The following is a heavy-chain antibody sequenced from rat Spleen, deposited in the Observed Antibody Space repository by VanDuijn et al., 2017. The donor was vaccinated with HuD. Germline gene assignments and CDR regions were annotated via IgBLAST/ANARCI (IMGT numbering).Heavy chain of an antibody. Sequence: QVQLKVSGPGLVQPSQTLSLTCTVSGFSLTSNSVHWVRQPPGKGLEWMGRIQNGGNTDYTSALKSRLSISRDTSKSQIFLEMNSLQTEDTAIYFCARVHYYSASSYFDYWGQGVMVTVSS. CDR3: ARVHYYSASSYFDY. CDR2: IQNGGNT. V-gene: IGHV2-1*01. J-gene: IGHJ2*01. D-gene: IGHD1-1*01. CDR1: GFSLTSNS.